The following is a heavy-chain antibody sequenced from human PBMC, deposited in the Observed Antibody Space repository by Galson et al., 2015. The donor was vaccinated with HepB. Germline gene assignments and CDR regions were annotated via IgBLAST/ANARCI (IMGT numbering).Heavy chain of an antibody. J-gene: IGHJ4*02. CDR2: ISSSSTYI. CDR3: ARDDGSGSPYYFDS. CDR1: GFTFSSYS. D-gene: IGHD3-10*01. Sequence: SLRLSCAASGFTFSSYSMNWVRQAPGKGLEWVSSISSSSTYIYYADSLKGRFTISRDNAKNSLSLQMNSLRAEDTAVYYCARDDGSGSPYYFDSWGQGTLVTVSS. V-gene: IGHV3-21*01.